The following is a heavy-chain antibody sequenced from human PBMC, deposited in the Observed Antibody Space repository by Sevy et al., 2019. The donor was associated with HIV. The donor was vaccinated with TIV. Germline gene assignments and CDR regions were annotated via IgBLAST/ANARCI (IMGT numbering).Heavy chain of an antibody. D-gene: IGHD3-16*01. CDR1: GFTFSYYA. CDR3: AKEGYRLPGADAIDI. Sequence: GGSLRLSCAASGFTFSYYAMTWVRQAPGKGLEWVSAISGSGDTTYYAESVQGRFTISRDNSRGTLYLQINSLRAEDTAIYFCAKEGYRLPGADAIDIWGQGTMVTVSS. J-gene: IGHJ3*02. V-gene: IGHV3-23*01. CDR2: ISGSGDTT.